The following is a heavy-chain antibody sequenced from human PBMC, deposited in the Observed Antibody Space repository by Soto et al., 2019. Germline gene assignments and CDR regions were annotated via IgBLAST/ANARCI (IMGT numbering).Heavy chain of an antibody. V-gene: IGHV3-23*01. Sequence: PGGSLRLSCAASGFTFSSYAMSWVRQAPGKGLEWVSAISGSGGSTYYADSVKGRFTISRDNSKNTLYLQMNSLRAEDTAVYYCAKDVVHDYGDYDWFDPWGQGTLVTVSS. CDR2: ISGSGGST. D-gene: IGHD4-17*01. CDR1: GFTFSSYA. J-gene: IGHJ5*02. CDR3: AKDVVHDYGDYDWFDP.